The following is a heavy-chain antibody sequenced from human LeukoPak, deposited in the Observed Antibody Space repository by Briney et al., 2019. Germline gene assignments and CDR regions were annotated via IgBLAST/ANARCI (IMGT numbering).Heavy chain of an antibody. CDR3: ARGLKGRIAVAPVGAFEI. CDR2: INHSGST. D-gene: IGHD6-19*01. J-gene: IGHJ3*02. CDR1: GGSFSGYY. V-gene: IGHV4-34*01. Sequence: SETLSLTCAVYGGSFSGYYWSWIRQPPGKGLEWIGEINHSGSTNYNPSLKSRVTISVDTSKNQFSLKLTSVTAADTAVYYCARGLKGRIAVAPVGAFEIWGQETMVTVSS.